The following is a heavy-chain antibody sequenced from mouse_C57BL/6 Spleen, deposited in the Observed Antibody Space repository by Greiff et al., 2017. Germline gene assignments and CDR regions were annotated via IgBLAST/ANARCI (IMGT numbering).Heavy chain of an antibody. J-gene: IGHJ2*01. Sequence: VQLQQSGAELVRPGASVKLSCTASGFNIKDDYMHWVKQRPEQGLEWIGWIVPENGDTEYASKFQGKATITADTSSNTAYLQLSSLTSEDTAVYYCTTFTTVVARDYWGQGTTLTVSS. CDR3: TTFTTVVARDY. D-gene: IGHD1-1*01. CDR2: IVPENGDT. V-gene: IGHV14-4*01. CDR1: GFNIKDDY.